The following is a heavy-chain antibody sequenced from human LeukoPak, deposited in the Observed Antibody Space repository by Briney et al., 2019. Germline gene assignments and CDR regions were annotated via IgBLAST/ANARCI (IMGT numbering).Heavy chain of an antibody. Sequence: SETLPLTCTVSGGSISSHYWTWIRQPPGKGLEWIGCIYYSGSTKYNPSLKSRISISVDTSKNQFSLKVSSVTAADTAVYYCARAIDDGSGQYSMDVWGQGTTVTVSS. J-gene: IGHJ6*02. CDR1: GGSISSHY. D-gene: IGHD6-6*01. V-gene: IGHV4-59*11. CDR2: IYYSGST. CDR3: ARAIDDGSGQYSMDV.